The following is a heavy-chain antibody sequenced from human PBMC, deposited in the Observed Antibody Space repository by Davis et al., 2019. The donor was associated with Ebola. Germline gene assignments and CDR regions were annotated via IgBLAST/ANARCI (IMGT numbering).Heavy chain of an antibody. CDR2: IIPIFGTA. Sequence: KISCKASGGTFSSYAISWVRQAPGQGLEWMGGIIPIFGTANYAQKFQGRVTITADESTSTAYMELSSLRSEDTAVYYCAREKFGTFDYWGQGTLVTVSS. CDR1: GGTFSSYA. CDR3: AREKFGTFDY. V-gene: IGHV1-69*01. J-gene: IGHJ4*02. D-gene: IGHD6-13*01.